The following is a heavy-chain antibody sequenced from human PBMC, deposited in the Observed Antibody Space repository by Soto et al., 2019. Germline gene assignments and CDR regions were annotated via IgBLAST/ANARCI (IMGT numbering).Heavy chain of an antibody. CDR3: ATGMVRGVDYYYGMDV. CDR2: MNPNSGNT. Sequence: GASVKVSCKASGYTFTSYDINWVRQATGQGLEWMGWMNPNSGNTGYAQKFQGRVTMTRNASISTAYMELSSLRSEDTAVYYCATGMVRGVDYYYGMDVWGQGTTVTVSS. CDR1: GYTFTSYD. D-gene: IGHD3-10*01. J-gene: IGHJ6*02. V-gene: IGHV1-8*01.